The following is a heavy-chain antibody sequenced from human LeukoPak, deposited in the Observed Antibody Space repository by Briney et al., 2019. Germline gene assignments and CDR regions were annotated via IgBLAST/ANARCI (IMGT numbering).Heavy chain of an antibody. CDR3: ARQSDVVVITSCWFDP. V-gene: IGHV4-39*01. CDR2: IYYSGST. D-gene: IGHD3-22*01. J-gene: IGHJ5*02. Sequence: PSETLSLTCTSSAGSISSGGYYWGWIRQPPGKGLEWIGSIYYSGSTYYNPSLKSRVTISVDTSKNQFSLKLSSVTAADTAVYYCARQSDVVVITSCWFDPWGQGTLVTVSS. CDR1: AGSISSGGYY.